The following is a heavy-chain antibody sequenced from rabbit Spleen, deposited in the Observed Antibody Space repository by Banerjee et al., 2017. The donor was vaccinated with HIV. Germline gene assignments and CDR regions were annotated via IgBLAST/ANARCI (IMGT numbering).Heavy chain of an antibody. CDR2: IYTGNSKT. D-gene: IGHD4-2*01. CDR3: ARDAGTYDYIDVYFNL. J-gene: IGHJ4*01. V-gene: IGHV1S45*01. CDR1: GFSFSSGYD. Sequence: QEQLEESGGGLVKPGASLTLTCKASGFSFSSGYDMCWVRQAPGKGLEWIACIYTGNSKTYYASWAKGRFTISKSSSTTVTLQMTSLAAADTATYFCARDAGTYDYIDVYFNLWGPGTLVTVS.